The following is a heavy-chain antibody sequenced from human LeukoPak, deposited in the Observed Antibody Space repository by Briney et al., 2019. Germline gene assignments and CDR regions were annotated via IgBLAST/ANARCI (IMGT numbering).Heavy chain of an antibody. D-gene: IGHD1-7*01. CDR1: GFTFSSFA. CDR2: ISYDESNK. CDR3: ARDPENWSYRYFDL. Sequence: AGGSLRLSCAASGFTFSSFALHWVRQAPGKGLEWVAVISYDESNKYYADSVRGRFTISRDSSKNTLYLQMNSLRTDDTAVYYCARDPENWSYRYFDLWGRGALVSVSA. J-gene: IGHJ2*01. V-gene: IGHV3-30-3*01.